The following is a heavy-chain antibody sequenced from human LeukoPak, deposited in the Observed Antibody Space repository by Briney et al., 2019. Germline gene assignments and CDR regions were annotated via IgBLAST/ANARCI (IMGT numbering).Heavy chain of an antibody. Sequence: PGESLRLSCADAGFTFSSYWMHWVRQAQGKGLVWISRINSDGTTTNYADSVKGRFTISRHNAKTTLYLQMNSLRAEDTAMYYCARGSAVTGVHWGQGTLVTVSS. D-gene: IGHD1-14*01. CDR2: INSDGTTT. CDR1: GFTFSSYW. V-gene: IGHV3-74*01. CDR3: ARGSAVTGVH. J-gene: IGHJ4*02.